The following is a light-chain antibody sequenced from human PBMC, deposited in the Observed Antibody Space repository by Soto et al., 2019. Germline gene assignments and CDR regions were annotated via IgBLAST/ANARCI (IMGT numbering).Light chain of an antibody. CDR1: SSDVGNYNY. V-gene: IGLV2-14*03. Sequence: QSVLTQPASVSGSPGQSITISCTGSSSDVGNYNYVSWYQQHPGKAPKLMIYDVSTRPSGVSNRFSGSKSGNTASLTISRLQAEDEADYFCASYTSSSTYVFGTGTKVTVL. J-gene: IGLJ1*01. CDR3: ASYTSSSTYV. CDR2: DVS.